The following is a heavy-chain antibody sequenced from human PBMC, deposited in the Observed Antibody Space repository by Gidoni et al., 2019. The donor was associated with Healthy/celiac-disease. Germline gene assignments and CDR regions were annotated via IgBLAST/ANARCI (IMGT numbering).Heavy chain of an antibody. V-gene: IGHV1-69-2*01. CDR3: ATGRRSCQWYAFDI. CDR1: AYHLTDYY. J-gene: IGHJ3*02. D-gene: IGHD2-8*01. Sequence: EVQLVQSRAEVKRPGATVKIACEVSAYHLTDYYMTRVQQAPGKGLEWMVLVEPEDGETIYAEKFQGRVTITADTSTDTAYMELSSLRSEDTAVYYCATGRRSCQWYAFDIWGQGTMVTVSS. CDR2: VEPEDGET.